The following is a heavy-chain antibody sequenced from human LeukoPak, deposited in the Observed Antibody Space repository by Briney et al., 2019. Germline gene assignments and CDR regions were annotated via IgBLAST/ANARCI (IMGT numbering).Heavy chain of an antibody. J-gene: IGHJ4*02. CDR2: ISAYNGDT. CDR3: ARDRQWLVRGYFDY. D-gene: IGHD6-19*01. CDR1: GYTFTDYG. V-gene: IGHV1-18*01. Sequence: ASVKVSCKASGYTFTDYGFSWVRQAPGQGLEWMGWISAYNGDTNFAQTFQGRVAMTTDTSTSTAYMELRSLRSDDTAVYYCARDRQWLVRGYFDYWGQGTLVTVSS.